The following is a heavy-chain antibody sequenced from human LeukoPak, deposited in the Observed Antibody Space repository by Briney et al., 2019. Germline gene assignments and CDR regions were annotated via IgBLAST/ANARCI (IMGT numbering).Heavy chain of an antibody. J-gene: IGHJ5*02. D-gene: IGHD4-17*01. CDR2: IYSGGST. V-gene: IGHV3-53*01. Sequence: GGSLRLSCAASGFTVSSNYMSWVRQAPGKGLEWVSVIYSGGSTYYADSVKGRFTISRDNSKNTLYLQMNSLRAEDTAVYYCARDQYGDYSNWFDPWGQGTLVTVSS. CDR1: GFTVSSNY. CDR3: ARDQYGDYSNWFDP.